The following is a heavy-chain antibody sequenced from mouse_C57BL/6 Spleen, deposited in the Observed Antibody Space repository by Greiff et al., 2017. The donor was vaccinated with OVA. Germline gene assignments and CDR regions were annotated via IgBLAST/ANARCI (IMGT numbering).Heavy chain of an antibody. D-gene: IGHD1-1*01. CDR2: IDPSDSYT. CDR1: GYTFTSYW. V-gene: IGHV1-50*01. Sequence: QVQLQQSGAELVKPGASVKLSCKASGYTFTSYWMQWVKQRPGQGLEWIGEIDPSDSYTTYNQKFKGKATLTVDTSSSTAYMQLSSLTSEDSAVYYCARGSLRYWYFDVWGTGTTVTVSS. CDR3: ARGSLRYWYFDV. J-gene: IGHJ1*03.